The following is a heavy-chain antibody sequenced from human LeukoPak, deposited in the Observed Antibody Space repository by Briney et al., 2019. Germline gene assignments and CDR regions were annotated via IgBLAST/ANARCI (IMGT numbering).Heavy chain of an antibody. V-gene: IGHV3-9*01. CDR2: ISWNSGSI. CDR3: TRRSSTSYYYYGMDA. J-gene: IGHJ6*02. CDR1: GFTFDDYA. Sequence: GRSLRLSCAASGFTFDDYAMHWVRQAPGKGLEWVSGISWNSGSIGYADSVKGRFTISRDNARNSLYLQMNSLRAEDTALYYCTRRSSTSYYYYGMDAWGQGTTVTVSS. D-gene: IGHD6-6*01.